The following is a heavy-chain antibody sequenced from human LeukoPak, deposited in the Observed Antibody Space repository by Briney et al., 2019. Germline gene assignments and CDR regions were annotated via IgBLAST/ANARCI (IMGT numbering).Heavy chain of an antibody. V-gene: IGHV3-7*01. CDR1: GFTFRGFL. J-gene: IGHJ4*02. Sequence: GGSLRLSCAASGFTFRGFLMSWVRQTPGKGLEWVANIKQDGSEKYYADSVKGRFTISRDNSKNTLYLQMNSLRAEDTAVYYCARGDHGDYVFRFWGQGTLVTVSS. CDR3: ARGDHGDYVFRF. D-gene: IGHD4-17*01. CDR2: IKQDGSEK.